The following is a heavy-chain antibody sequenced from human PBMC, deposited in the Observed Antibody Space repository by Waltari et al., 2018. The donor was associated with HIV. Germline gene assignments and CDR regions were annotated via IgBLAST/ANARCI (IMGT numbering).Heavy chain of an antibody. D-gene: IGHD3-22*01. V-gene: IGHV4-34*01. J-gene: IGHJ5*02. CDR3: ARGRGIYYDSSGYYNWVDP. CDR2: INHSGST. CDR1: GGSFSGYY. Sequence: QVQLQQWGAGLLKPSETLSLTCAVYGGSFSGYYWSWIRQPPGEGLEWIGEINHSGSTNYNPSLKSRVTISVDTSKNQFALQMRNVTAADTALYYCARGRGIYYDSSGYYNWVDPWGQGTLVTVSS.